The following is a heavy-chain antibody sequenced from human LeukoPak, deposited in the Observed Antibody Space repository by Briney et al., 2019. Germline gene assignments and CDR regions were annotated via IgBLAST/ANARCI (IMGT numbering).Heavy chain of an antibody. CDR3: ARVRNFDWFNFDY. CDR1: GFTVSSNY. CDR2: IYSGGST. V-gene: IGHV3-53*01. J-gene: IGHJ4*02. Sequence: GGSLRLSCAASGFTVSSNYMSWVRQAPGKGLEWVSVIYSGGSTYYADSVKGRFTISRDNAKNSLYLQMNSLRAEDTAVYYCARVRNFDWFNFDYWGQGTLVTVSS. D-gene: IGHD3-9*01.